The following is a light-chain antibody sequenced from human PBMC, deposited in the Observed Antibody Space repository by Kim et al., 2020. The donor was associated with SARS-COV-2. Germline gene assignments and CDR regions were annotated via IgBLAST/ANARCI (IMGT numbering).Light chain of an antibody. J-gene: IGKJ5*01. CDR3: QQYGSSPPIT. CDR2: GAS. Sequence: EIVLTQSPGTLSLSPGERATLSCRASQSVSSSYLAWYQQKPGQAPRLLIYGASSRATGIPDRFSGSGSGTDFTLTISRLEPEDFAVYYCQQYGSSPPITFGQEKRLEIK. V-gene: IGKV3-20*01. CDR1: QSVSSSY.